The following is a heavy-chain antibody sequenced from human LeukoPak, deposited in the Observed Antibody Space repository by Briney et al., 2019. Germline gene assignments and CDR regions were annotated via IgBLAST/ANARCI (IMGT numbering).Heavy chain of an antibody. V-gene: IGHV4-4*07. Sequence: PSETLSLTCTVSGGSISSYYWSWIRQPAGKGLESIGHISTSGSTNYNPSLKSRVTISVDTSKNQFSLKLSSVTAADTAVYYCARRRPTYYYDSSGYLDAFDIWGQGTMVTVSS. CDR3: ARRRPTYYYDSSGYLDAFDI. D-gene: IGHD3-22*01. J-gene: IGHJ3*02. CDR2: ISTSGST. CDR1: GGSISSYY.